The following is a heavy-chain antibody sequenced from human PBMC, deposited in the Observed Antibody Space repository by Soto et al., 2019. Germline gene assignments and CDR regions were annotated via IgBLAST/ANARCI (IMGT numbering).Heavy chain of an antibody. CDR3: DRALLPYYDYVWGSYRPASFDP. Sequence: TLSLTCAVSGGSISSGGYSWSWIRQPPGKGREGIGYIYHSGSTYYNPSLKSRVTISVDRSKNQFSLKLSSVTAADTEVYYCDRALLPYYDYVWGSYRPASFDPWGPGTLVTVSS. CDR2: IYHSGST. J-gene: IGHJ5*02. V-gene: IGHV4-30-2*01. D-gene: IGHD3-16*02. CDR1: GGSISSGGYS.